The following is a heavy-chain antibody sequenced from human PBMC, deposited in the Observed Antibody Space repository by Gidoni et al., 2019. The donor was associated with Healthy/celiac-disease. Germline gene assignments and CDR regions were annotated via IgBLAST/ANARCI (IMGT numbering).Heavy chain of an antibody. CDR1: RGPFSSHS. CDR3: ACGPEYSSSSPHYYYGMDV. V-gene: IGHV1-69*06. J-gene: IGHJ6*02. CDR2: IIPIFGTA. D-gene: IGHD6-6*01. Sequence: QVQLVQSGAEVKKPGSSVKVSCKASRGPFSSHSISRVRQAPGQGREWMGGIIPIFGTANYAQKFQGRVTITADKSTGTANMELSSLRSEDTAVYYCACGPEYSSSSPHYYYGMDVWGQGTTVTVSS.